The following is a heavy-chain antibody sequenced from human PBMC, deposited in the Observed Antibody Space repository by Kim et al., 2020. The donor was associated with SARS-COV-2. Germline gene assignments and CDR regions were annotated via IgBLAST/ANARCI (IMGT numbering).Heavy chain of an antibody. CDR3: ARRVQSSGLDY. CDR1: GFTFSSYW. V-gene: IGHV3-74*01. J-gene: IGHJ4*02. Sequence: GGSLRLSCAASGFTFSSYWMHWVRQVPGKGLVWLSRINPDGGNTNYADSVTGRFTISRDNAKNTLYLQMNSLRAEDTAFYYCARRVQSSGLDYWGQGTLVTVSS. D-gene: IGHD6-19*01. CDR2: INPDGGNT.